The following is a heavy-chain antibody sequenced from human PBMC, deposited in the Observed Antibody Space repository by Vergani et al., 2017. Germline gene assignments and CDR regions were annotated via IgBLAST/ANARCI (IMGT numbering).Heavy chain of an antibody. D-gene: IGHD2-21*02. CDR2: INHSGST. Sequence: QVQLQQWGAGLLKPSETLSLTCAVYGGSFSGYYWSWIRQPPGKGLEWIGEINHSGSTNYNPSLKSRVTISVDTSKNQFSLKLSSVTAADTAVYYCARALSGRRVTYDYWGQGTLVTVSS. J-gene: IGHJ4*02. CDR3: ARALSGRRVTYDY. CDR1: GGSFSGYY. V-gene: IGHV4-34*01.